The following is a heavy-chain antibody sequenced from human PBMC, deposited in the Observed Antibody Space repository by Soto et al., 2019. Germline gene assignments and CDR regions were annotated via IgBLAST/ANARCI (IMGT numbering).Heavy chain of an antibody. V-gene: IGHV1-24*01. CDR2: FDPEDGET. CDR3: ATDLPKPPRHYDFWSGYWQDYFDY. J-gene: IGHJ4*02. CDR1: GYTLTELS. Sequence: ASVKVSCKVSGYTLTELSIHWVRQAPGKGLEWMGGFDPEDGETIYAQKFQGRVTMTEDTSTDTAYMELSSLRSEDTAVYYCATDLPKPPRHYDFWSGYWQDYFDYWGQGTLVTVSS. D-gene: IGHD3-3*01.